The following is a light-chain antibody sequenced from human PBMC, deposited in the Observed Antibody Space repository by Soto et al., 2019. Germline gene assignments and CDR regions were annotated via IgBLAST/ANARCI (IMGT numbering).Light chain of an antibody. Sequence: EIVLTQSPDTLSLSPGERATLSCRASQSVSSNLVWYQQKPGQTPRLLISGASTGATGIPARFSGSGSGTEFTLTISSLQSEDCAIYYCQQYHTWPITFGGGTKVDNK. CDR2: GAS. V-gene: IGKV3-15*01. CDR3: QQYHTWPIT. J-gene: IGKJ4*01. CDR1: QSVSSN.